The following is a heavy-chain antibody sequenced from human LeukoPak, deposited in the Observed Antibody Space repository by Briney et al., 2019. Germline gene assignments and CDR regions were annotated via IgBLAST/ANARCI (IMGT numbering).Heavy chain of an antibody. Sequence: PGGSLRLSCVASGFTFSNYGMTWVRQAPGKGLEWASEISPSGDGTYYADSVKGRFTISRDNSKNALYLQLNSLRAEDAAIYYCATRDQSGWSFFDNWGQGTLVTVSS. CDR3: ATRDQSGWSFFDN. V-gene: IGHV3-23*01. D-gene: IGHD6-19*01. J-gene: IGHJ4*02. CDR2: ISPSGDGT. CDR1: GFTFSNYG.